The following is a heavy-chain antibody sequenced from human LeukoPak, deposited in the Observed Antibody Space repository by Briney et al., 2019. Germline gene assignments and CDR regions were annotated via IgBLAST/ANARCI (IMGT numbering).Heavy chain of an antibody. CDR2: ISYDGSNK. D-gene: IGHD6-13*01. V-gene: IGHV3-30*04. CDR1: GFTFGSFA. CDR3: ARGTAGVRY. J-gene: IGHJ4*02. Sequence: PGRSLRLSCAASGFTFGSFAMHWVRQAPGKGLEWVALISYDGSNKYYADFVKGRFTISRDNAKNSLYLQMNSLRAEDMAVYYCARGTAGVRYWGQGTLVTVSS.